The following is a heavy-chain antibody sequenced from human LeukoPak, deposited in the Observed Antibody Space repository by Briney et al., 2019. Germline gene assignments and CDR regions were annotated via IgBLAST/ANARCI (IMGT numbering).Heavy chain of an antibody. CDR3: AKDGSGSFGEFDY. D-gene: IGHD1-26*01. CDR1: GFTFSSYG. CDR2: ISGSGGGT. Sequence: GGSLRLSCAASGFTFSSYGMSWVRQAPGKGLEWVSAISGSGGGTYYADSVKGRFTISRDNSKNTLYLQMNSLRAEDTAVYYCAKDGSGSFGEFDYWGQGTLVTVSS. V-gene: IGHV3-23*01. J-gene: IGHJ4*02.